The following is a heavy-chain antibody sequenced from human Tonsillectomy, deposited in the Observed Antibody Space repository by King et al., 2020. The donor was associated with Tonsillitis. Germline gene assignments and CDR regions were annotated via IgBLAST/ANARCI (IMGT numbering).Heavy chain of an antibody. CDR1: GFTFRSYD. D-gene: IGHD3-10*01. Sequence: VQLVESGGGLVQPGGSLRLSCAASGFTFRSYDMHLVRQATGKGLEWVSAIGTAGDTYYPGSVKGRFTNSRENAKNSLYLQMNSLRAEDTAVYYCARVSYGSGSYDYWGQGTLVTVSS. J-gene: IGHJ4*02. CDR3: ARVSYGSGSYDY. V-gene: IGHV3-13*01. CDR2: IGTAGDT.